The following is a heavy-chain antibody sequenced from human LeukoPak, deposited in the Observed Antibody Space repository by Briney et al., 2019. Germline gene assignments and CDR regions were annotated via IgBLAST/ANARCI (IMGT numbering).Heavy chain of an antibody. CDR3: AREHDYGDSADY. D-gene: IGHD4-17*01. J-gene: IGHJ4*02. CDR2: ISSSSSYI. V-gene: IGHV3-21*01. Sequence: GGSLRFSCAASGFTFSSYSMNWVRQAPGKGLEWVSSISSSSSYIYYADSVKGRFTISRDNAKNSLYLQMNSLRAEDTAVYYCAREHDYGDSADYWGQGTLVTVSS. CDR1: GFTFSSYS.